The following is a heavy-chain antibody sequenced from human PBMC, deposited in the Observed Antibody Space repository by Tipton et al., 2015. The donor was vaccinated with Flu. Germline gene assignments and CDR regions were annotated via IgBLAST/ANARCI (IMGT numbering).Heavy chain of an antibody. J-gene: IGHJ5*01. D-gene: IGHD4-11*01. CDR1: GGSFSGYY. V-gene: IGHV4-34*01. Sequence: LRLSCAVYGGSFSGYYWSWIRQPPGKGLEWIGEINHSGSTNYNPSLKSRVTISVDTSKNQLSLKLSSVTAADTAVYYCARGHTRPTDYSKRRRGLMLAPWGQGNLGNVSS. CDR2: INHSGST. CDR3: ARGHTRPTDYSKRRRGLMLAP.